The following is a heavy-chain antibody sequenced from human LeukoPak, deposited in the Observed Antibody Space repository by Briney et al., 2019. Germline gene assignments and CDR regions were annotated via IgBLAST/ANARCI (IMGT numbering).Heavy chain of an antibody. J-gene: IGHJ4*02. Sequence: PGGSLRLSCAASGFTFDDYAMHWVRQAPGKGLEWVSGISWNSGSIGYADSVKGRFTISRDNAKNSLYLQMNSLRAEDTALYYCAKEVTTSALDYWGQGTLVTVSS. V-gene: IGHV3-9*01. CDR1: GFTFDDYA. CDR2: ISWNSGSI. CDR3: AKEVTTSALDY. D-gene: IGHD4-17*01.